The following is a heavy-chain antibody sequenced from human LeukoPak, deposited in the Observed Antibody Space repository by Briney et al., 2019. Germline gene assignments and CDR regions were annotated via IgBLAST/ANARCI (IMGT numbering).Heavy chain of an antibody. Sequence: ASVKVSCKASGYTFTSYGINWVRQATGQGLEWMGWMNPNSGNTGYAQKFQGRVTITRNTSISTAYMELSSLRAEDTAVYYCARGRSYGELDYWGQGTLVTVSS. CDR2: MNPNSGNT. D-gene: IGHD5-18*01. V-gene: IGHV1-8*03. CDR1: GYTFTSYG. CDR3: ARGRSYGELDY. J-gene: IGHJ4*02.